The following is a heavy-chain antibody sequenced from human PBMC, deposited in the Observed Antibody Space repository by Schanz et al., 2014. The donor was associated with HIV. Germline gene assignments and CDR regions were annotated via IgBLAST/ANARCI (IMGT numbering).Heavy chain of an antibody. Sequence: VQLVESGGGVVQPGRSLRLSCAASGFTFDSYGIHWVRQAPGKGLEWVSSISSSGVTTYYADSVKGRFTVSRDNSKNTLYLQMNSLRAEDTAVYYCAYSTGFDYWGQGTLVTVYS. J-gene: IGHJ4*02. D-gene: IGHD2-8*02. CDR3: AYSTGFDY. CDR1: GFTFDSYG. CDR2: ISSSGVTT. V-gene: IGHV3-23*04.